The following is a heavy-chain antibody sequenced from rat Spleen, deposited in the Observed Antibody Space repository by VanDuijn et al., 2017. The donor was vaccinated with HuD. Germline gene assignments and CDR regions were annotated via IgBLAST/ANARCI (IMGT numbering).Heavy chain of an antibody. CDR2: ISYDGGTT. CDR1: GFTFSNYD. V-gene: IGHV5-29*01. J-gene: IGHJ2*01. Sequence: EVQLVESGGGLVQPGRSLKLSCAASGFTFSNYDMAWVRQAPKKGLEWVAYISYDGGTTYYRDSVKGRFTISRDNAQNTLYLQMSKLGSEDTAIYYCARVPGDYWGQGVMVTVSS. D-gene: IGHD3-1*01. CDR3: ARVPGDY.